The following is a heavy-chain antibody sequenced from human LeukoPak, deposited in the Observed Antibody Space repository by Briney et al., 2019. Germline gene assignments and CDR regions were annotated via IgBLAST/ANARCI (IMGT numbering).Heavy chain of an antibody. CDR1: GYTFTSYY. Sequence: GASVTVSCKASGYTFTSYYMHWVRQAPGQGLEWMGIINPSGGSTSYAQKFQGRVTMTRDTSTSTVYMELSSLRSEDTAVCDCARDSGSYRYLECFDYWGQETLVTVSS. CDR2: INPSGGST. CDR3: ARDSGSYRYLECFDY. V-gene: IGHV1-46*01. D-gene: IGHD1-26*01. J-gene: IGHJ4*02.